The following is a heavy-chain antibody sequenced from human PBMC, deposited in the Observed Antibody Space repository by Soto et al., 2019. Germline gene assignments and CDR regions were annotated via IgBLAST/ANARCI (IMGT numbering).Heavy chain of an antibody. CDR1: GGSVSSGSYY. V-gene: IGHV4-61*01. J-gene: IGHJ4*02. CDR3: ARVYGDPIDY. Sequence: LSLTCTVSGGSVSSGSYYWSWIRQPPGKGLEWIGYIYYSGSTNYNPSLKSRVTISVDTSKNQFSLKLSSVTAADTAVYYCARVYGDPIDYWGQGTLVTVSS. CDR2: IYYSGST. D-gene: IGHD4-17*01.